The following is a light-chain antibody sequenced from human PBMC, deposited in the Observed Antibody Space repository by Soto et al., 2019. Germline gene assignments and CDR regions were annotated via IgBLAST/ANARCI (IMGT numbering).Light chain of an antibody. J-gene: IGKJ5*01. Sequence: DIEMTQSPSTLSASVGYSVTITCRASQSINSWLAWYQQKPGKAPNLLISKASSLNSGVPSRFSGSGSGAEFTLTISSLQPDDSATYFCQQYAIPPMSFGQGTRLEIK. CDR3: QQYAIPPMS. CDR1: QSINSW. V-gene: IGKV1-5*03. CDR2: KAS.